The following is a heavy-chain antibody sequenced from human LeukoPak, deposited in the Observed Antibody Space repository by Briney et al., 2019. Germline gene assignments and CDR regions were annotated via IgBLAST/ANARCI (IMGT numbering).Heavy chain of an antibody. J-gene: IGHJ4*02. CDR3: ARELVATGCDY. D-gene: IGHD5-12*01. V-gene: IGHV3-33*01. Sequence: GGSLRLSCAASGFTFSTYGMHWVRQAPGKGLEWVAVIWYDGSNKYYADSVKGRFTISRDNSKNTLYLQMNSLRAEDTAVYYCARELVATGCDYWGQGTLVTVSS. CDR2: IWYDGSNK. CDR1: GFTFSTYG.